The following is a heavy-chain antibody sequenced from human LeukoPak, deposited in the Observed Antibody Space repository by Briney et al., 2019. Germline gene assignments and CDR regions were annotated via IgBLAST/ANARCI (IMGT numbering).Heavy chain of an antibody. Sequence: GGSLRLSCAASGFTFSSYAMSWVRQAPGKGLEWVSAITGSGGSTYYADSVKGRFTISRDNSKNTLCVQMNSLRAEDTAVYYCAKDYYVSGSYRHFDYWGQGTLVTVSS. V-gene: IGHV3-23*01. CDR2: ITGSGGST. D-gene: IGHD3-10*01. CDR3: AKDYYVSGSYRHFDY. J-gene: IGHJ4*02. CDR1: GFTFSSYA.